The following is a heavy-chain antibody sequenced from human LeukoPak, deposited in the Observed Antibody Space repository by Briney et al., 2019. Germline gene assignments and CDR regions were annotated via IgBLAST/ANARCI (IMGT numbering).Heavy chain of an antibody. D-gene: IGHD3-16*02. J-gene: IGHJ4*02. CDR2: INHSGST. V-gene: IGHV4-34*01. CDR3: ARATYDYVWGSYRPYYFDY. Sequence: SETLSLTCAVYGGSFSGYYWSWIRQPPGKGLEWIGEINHSGSTNYNPSLKSRVTISVDTSKNQFSLKLSSVTAADTAMYYCARATYDYVWGSYRPYYFDYWGQGTLVTVSS. CDR1: GGSFSGYY.